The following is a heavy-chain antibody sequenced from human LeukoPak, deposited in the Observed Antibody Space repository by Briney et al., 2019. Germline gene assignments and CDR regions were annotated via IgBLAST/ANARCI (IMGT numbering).Heavy chain of an antibody. Sequence: GGSLRLSCAASGFTFSSYAMSWVRQAPGKGLEWVSAISGSGGSTYYADSVKGRFTISRDNSKNTLYLQMNSLRAEDTAVYYCAKVPVVVVAATTTTDAFDIWGQGTMVTVSS. J-gene: IGHJ3*02. CDR3: AKVPVVVVAATTTTDAFDI. CDR1: GFTFSSYA. V-gene: IGHV3-23*01. D-gene: IGHD2-15*01. CDR2: ISGSGGST.